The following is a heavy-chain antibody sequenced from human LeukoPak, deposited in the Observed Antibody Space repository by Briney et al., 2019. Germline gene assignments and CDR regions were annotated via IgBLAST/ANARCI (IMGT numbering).Heavy chain of an antibody. CDR3: ARTGRYQRQYYFDY. Sequence: SETLSLTCTVSGGSISSHYWSWIRQPPGKGLERIGYIYYSGSTNYNPSLKSRVTISVDTSKNQFSLKLSSVTAADTAVYYCARTGRYQRQYYFDYWGQGTLVTVSS. CDR1: GGSISSHY. D-gene: IGHD1-1*01. J-gene: IGHJ4*02. V-gene: IGHV4-59*11. CDR2: IYYSGST.